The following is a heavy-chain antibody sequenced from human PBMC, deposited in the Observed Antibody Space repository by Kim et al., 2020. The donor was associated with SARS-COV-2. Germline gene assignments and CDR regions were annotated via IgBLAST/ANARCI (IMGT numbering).Heavy chain of an antibody. Sequence: YYADSVKGRFTISRDNSKNTLYLQMNSLRAEDTAVYYCTEVGGSSSGVDYWGQGTLVTVSS. CDR3: TEVGGSSSGVDY. J-gene: IGHJ4*02. V-gene: IGHV3-23*01. D-gene: IGHD1-26*01.